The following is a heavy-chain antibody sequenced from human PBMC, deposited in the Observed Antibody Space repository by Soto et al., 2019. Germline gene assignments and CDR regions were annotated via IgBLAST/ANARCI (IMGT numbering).Heavy chain of an antibody. V-gene: IGHV4-30-4*01. J-gene: IGHJ5*02. CDR1: GGSISSGGYY. D-gene: IGHD6-13*01. CDR3: ARERPDGSRLDP. Sequence: PSETLSLTCTVYGGSISSGGYYWSWLRQPPGKGLEWIGYIYYSGSTYYNPSLKSRVTISVDTSKNQFSLKLSSVTAADTAVYYCARERPDGSRLDPWGQGTLVTVSS. CDR2: IYYSGST.